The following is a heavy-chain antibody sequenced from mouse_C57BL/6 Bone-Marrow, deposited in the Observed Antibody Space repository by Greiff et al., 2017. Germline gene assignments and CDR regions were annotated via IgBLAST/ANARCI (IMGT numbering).Heavy chain of an antibody. D-gene: IGHD1-1*01. CDR1: GFSLTSYG. Sequence: VMLVESGPGLVAPSQSLSITCTVSGFSLTSYGVDWVRQPPGKGLEWLGVIWGGGSTNYNSALMSRLSISKDNSKSQVFLKMNSLQTEDTAMYYCAKHDYGSSRGWYFDVWGTGTTVTVSS. J-gene: IGHJ1*03. V-gene: IGHV2-9*01. CDR3: AKHDYGSSRGWYFDV. CDR2: IWGGGST.